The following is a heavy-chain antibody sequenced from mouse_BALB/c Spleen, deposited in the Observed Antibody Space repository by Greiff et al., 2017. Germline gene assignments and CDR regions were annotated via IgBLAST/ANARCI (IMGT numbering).Heavy chain of an antibody. V-gene: IGHV5-4*02. Sequence: EVKLVESGGGLVKPGGSLKLSCAASGYTFSDYYMYWVRQTPEKRLEWVATISDGGSYTYYPDSVKGRFTISRDNAKNNLYLQMSSLKSEDTAMYYCARDPDGYWYFDVWGAGTTVTVSS. D-gene: IGHD2-3*01. CDR1: GYTFSDYY. CDR2: ISDGGSYT. J-gene: IGHJ1*01. CDR3: ARDPDGYWYFDV.